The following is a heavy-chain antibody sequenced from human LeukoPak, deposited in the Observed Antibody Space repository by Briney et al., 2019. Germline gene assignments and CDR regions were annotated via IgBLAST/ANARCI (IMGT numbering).Heavy chain of an antibody. CDR3: ARGSPYDFWSGPDFDY. D-gene: IGHD3-3*01. CDR1: GGSISSGVYY. Sequence: SQTLSLTCTVSGGSISSGVYYWSWIRQHPGKGLEWIGYIYYSGSTYYNPSLKSRVTISVDTSKNQFSLKLSSVTAADTAVYYCARGSPYDFWSGPDFDYWGQGTLVTVSS. V-gene: IGHV4-31*03. CDR2: IYYSGST. J-gene: IGHJ4*02.